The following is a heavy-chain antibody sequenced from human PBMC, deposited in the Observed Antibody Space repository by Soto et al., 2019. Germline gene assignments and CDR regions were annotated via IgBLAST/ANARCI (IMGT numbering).Heavy chain of an antibody. CDR3: ARGFGEIYYYYYYGMDV. CDR2: INPSGGST. CDR1: GYTFTSCY. V-gene: IGHV1-46*03. D-gene: IGHD3-10*01. J-gene: IGHJ6*02. Sequence: GASVKVSCKASGYTFTSCYMHWVRQAPGQGLEWMGIINPSGGSTSYAQKFQGRVTMTRDTSTSTVYMELSSLRSEDTAVYYCARGFGEIYYYYYYGMDVWGQGTTVTVSS.